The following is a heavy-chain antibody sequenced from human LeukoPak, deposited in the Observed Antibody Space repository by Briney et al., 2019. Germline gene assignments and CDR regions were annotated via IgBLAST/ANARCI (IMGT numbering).Heavy chain of an antibody. Sequence: PSETLSLTCTVSGGSISSSSYYWGWIRQPPGKGLEWIGSIYYSGSTYYNPSLKSRVTISVATSKNQFSLKLSSVTAADTAVYYCARQIGVVITPYYYYYMDVWGKGTTVTVSS. CDR3: ARQIGVVITPYYYYYMDV. CDR1: GGSISSSSYY. J-gene: IGHJ6*03. V-gene: IGHV4-39*01. CDR2: IYYSGST. D-gene: IGHD3-3*01.